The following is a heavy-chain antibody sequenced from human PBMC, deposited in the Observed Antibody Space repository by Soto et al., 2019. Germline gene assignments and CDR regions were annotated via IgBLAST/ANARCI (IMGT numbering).Heavy chain of an antibody. CDR3: AMNDFGVVSHY. CDR1: GFTFSSYA. CDR2: IGGSGGST. Sequence: PGGSLRLSCAASGFTFSSYAMSWVRQAPGKGLEWVSAIGGSGGSTYYADSVKGRFTISRDNSKNTLYLQMNSLRAEDTAVYFCAMNDFGVVSHYWGQGTLVTVSS. V-gene: IGHV3-23*01. D-gene: IGHD3-3*01. J-gene: IGHJ4*02.